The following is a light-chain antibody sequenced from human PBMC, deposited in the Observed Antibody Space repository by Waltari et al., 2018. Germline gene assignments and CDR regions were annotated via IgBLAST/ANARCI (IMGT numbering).Light chain of an antibody. CDR2: AAS. V-gene: IGKV1-39*01. Sequence: DIQITQSPSSLSASVGDRVTLTCRARQTITNYIHWYQQKSGKAPTLMIYAASRLQSGLPSRFSGSGSGTDFTRTITSRQPEDFATYHCRQSYSTPWTFGQGTKVEIK. J-gene: IGKJ1*01. CDR3: RQSYSTPWT. CDR1: QTITNY.